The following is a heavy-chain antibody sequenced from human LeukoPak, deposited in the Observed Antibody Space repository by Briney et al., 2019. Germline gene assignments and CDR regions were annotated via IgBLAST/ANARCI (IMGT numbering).Heavy chain of an antibody. Sequence: PGGSLRLSCAASGFTFSSYNMNWVRQAPGKGLEWGSDITSSSSHIYYADSVKGRFTISRDNAKNSLYLQMNSLRAEDTAVYYCARDAFTIQDWGQGTLVTVSS. CDR1: GFTFSSYN. J-gene: IGHJ4*02. CDR3: ARDAFTIQD. D-gene: IGHD3-9*01. CDR2: ITSSSSHI. V-gene: IGHV3-21*04.